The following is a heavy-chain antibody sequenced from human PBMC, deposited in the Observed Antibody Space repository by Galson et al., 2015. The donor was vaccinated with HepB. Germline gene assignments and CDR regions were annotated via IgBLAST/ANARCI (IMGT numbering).Heavy chain of an antibody. Sequence: SLRLSCAASGFTFSDYYMSWIRQAPGKGLEWISYATSSSSYRSYADSVKGRFTISRDNAKNALYRQMNSLRAEDTAVYYCARDMRDWGIFGLAVKGVGNYYGMDVGGQGTTVTVSS. J-gene: IGHJ6*02. CDR2: ATSSSSYR. V-gene: IGHV3-11*05. CDR3: ARDMRDWGIFGLAVKGVGNYYGMDV. CDR1: GFTFSDYY. D-gene: IGHD3/OR15-3a*01.